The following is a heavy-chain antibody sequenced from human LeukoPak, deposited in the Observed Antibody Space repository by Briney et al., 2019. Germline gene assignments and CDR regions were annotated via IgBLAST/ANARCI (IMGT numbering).Heavy chain of an antibody. CDR3: TRGLHTSLPFH. D-gene: IGHD2/OR15-2a*01. V-gene: IGHV4-4*07. J-gene: IGHJ4*02. Sequence: PSETLSLTCTVSGGSISTHFWSCIRQTAAKELEWIGRVYHDGSPKYTTSLESRVTMSRDTSQNQFSLKLSSVTAADTAVYYCTRGLHTSLPFHWGQGTRVTVSA. CDR1: GGSISTHF. CDR2: VYHDGSP.